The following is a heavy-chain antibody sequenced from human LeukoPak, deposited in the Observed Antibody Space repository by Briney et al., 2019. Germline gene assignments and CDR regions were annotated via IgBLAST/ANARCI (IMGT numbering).Heavy chain of an antibody. CDR1: GFTFSSYA. V-gene: IGHV3-30-3*01. CDR3: ARASYGSYFDY. J-gene: IGHJ4*02. CDR2: ISYDGSNK. Sequence: GRSLRLSCAASGFTFSSYAMHWVRQAPGKGLEWVAVISYDGSNKYYADSVKGRFTISRDNSKNTLYLQMNSLRAEDTAVYYCARASYGSYFDYWGQGTLVTVSS. D-gene: IGHD3-10*01.